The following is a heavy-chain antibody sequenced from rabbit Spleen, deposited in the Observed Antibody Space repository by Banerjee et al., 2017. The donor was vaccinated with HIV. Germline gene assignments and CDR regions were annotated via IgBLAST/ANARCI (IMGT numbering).Heavy chain of an antibody. V-gene: IGHV1S45*01. D-gene: IGHD8-1*01. CDR2: INAATGKP. CDR1: GFSFGDRDV. CDR3: ARDVGTSFSTYGMDL. J-gene: IGHJ6*01. Sequence: LEESGGGLVQPEGSLTLTCKASGFSFGDRDVMCWVRQAPGKGLEWVACINAATGKPVYATWAKGRFTISRTSSTTVTLQMTSLTAADTATYFCARDVGTSFSTYGMDLWGPGTLVTVS.